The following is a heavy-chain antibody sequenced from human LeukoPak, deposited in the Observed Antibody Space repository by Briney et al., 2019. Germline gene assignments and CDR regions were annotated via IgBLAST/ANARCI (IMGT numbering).Heavy chain of an antibody. D-gene: IGHD3-16*02. V-gene: IGHV1-18*01. J-gene: IGHJ4*02. CDR1: GYTFTSYG. CDR3: ARTPGLRLGELSSRLDY. CDR2: ISAYNGNT. Sequence: VSVKVSCKASGYTFTSYGISWVRQAPGQGLEWMGWISAYNGNTNYAQKLQGRVTMTTDTSTSTAYMELRSLRSDDTAVYYCARTPGLRLGELSSRLDYWGQGTLVTVSS.